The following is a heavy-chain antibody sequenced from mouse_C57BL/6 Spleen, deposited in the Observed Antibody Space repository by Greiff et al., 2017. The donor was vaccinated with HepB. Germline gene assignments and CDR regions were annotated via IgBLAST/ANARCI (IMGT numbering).Heavy chain of an antibody. CDR3: VRSDYYYFDY. V-gene: IGHV10-1*01. CDR2: IRSKSNNYAT. D-gene: IGHD2-4*01. Sequence: EVQLQESGGGLVQPKGSLKLSCAASGFSFNTYAMNWVRQAPGKGLEWVARIRSKSNNYATYYADSVKDRFTISRDESESMLYLQMNNLKTEDTAMYYCVRSDYYYFDYWGQGTTLTVSS. J-gene: IGHJ2*01. CDR1: GFSFNTYA.